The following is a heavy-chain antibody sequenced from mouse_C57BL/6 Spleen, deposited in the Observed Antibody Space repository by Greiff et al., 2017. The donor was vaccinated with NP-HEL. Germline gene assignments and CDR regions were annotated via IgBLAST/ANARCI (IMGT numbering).Heavy chain of an antibody. CDR2: IYPGSGST. CDR3: ASITPGYDY. Sequence: QVQLQQPGAELVKPGASVKMSCKASGYTFTSYWITWVKQRPGQGLEWIGDIYPGSGSTNYNEKFKSKATLTVDTSSSTAYMQISSLTSEDYAVYYCASITPGYDYWGQGTSVTVSS. J-gene: IGHJ4*01. CDR1: GYTFTSYW. D-gene: IGHD1-1*01. V-gene: IGHV1-55*01.